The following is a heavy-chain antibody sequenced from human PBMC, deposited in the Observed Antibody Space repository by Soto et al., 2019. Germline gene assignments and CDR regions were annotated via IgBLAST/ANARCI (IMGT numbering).Heavy chain of an antibody. Sequence: EVQLVESGGGLVQPGGSLKLSCAASGFTFSGSSVHWVRQASGKGLEWVGRIRNKANSYATAYAASVRGRFTISRDDSKTTAFLQMNSLNTADTAVYYCISHSPEDMIRTWGQGTLVTVSS. CDR2: IRNKANSYAT. CDR1: GFTFSGSS. J-gene: IGHJ4*02. D-gene: IGHD2-15*01. CDR3: ISHSPEDMIRT. V-gene: IGHV3-73*02.